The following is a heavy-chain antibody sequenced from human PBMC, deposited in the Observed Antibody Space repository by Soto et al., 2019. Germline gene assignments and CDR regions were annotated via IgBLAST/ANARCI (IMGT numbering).Heavy chain of an antibody. CDR1: GGTFSSYA. CDR2: IIPIFGTA. D-gene: IGHD3-22*01. J-gene: IGHJ4*02. Sequence: QVQLVQSGAEVKKPGSSVKVSCKASGGTFSSYAISWVRQAPGQGLEWMGGIIPIFGTADYAQKFQGRVTITADESTSTGNMELSSLRSEDTAVYYCARHYDSSSYYFRGLDYWAQGTLVTVSS. CDR3: ARHYDSSSYYFRGLDY. V-gene: IGHV1-69*12.